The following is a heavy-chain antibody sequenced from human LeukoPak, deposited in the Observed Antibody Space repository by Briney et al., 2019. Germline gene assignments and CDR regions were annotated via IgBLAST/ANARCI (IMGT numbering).Heavy chain of an antibody. D-gene: IGHD1-1*01. J-gene: IGHJ6*02. CDR2: INDYKGNT. CDR1: GYTFTRYV. V-gene: IGHV1-18*01. Sequence: AGVQVSCKASGYTFTRYVISWVRQAAAQGGAGMGWINDYKGNTNYAQKLQGRVTMTTDTSTSTAYMEVRSLRSADTTVYYSARDTSGRGSGYYYYYGMDVWGQGTTVTVSS. CDR3: ARDTSGRGSGYYYYYGMDV.